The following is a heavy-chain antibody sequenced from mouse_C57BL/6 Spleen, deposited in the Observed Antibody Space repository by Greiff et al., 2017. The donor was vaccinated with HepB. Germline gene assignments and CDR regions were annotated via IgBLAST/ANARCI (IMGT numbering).Heavy chain of an antibody. CDR2: IYPGDGDT. Sequence: QVQLQQSGPELVKPGASVKISCKASGYAFSSSWMNWVKQRPGKGLEWIGRIYPGDGDTNYNGKFKGKATLTADKSSSTAYMQLSSLTSEDSAVYFCARRPYAIDYWGQGTSVTVSS. CDR1: GYAFSSSW. V-gene: IGHV1-82*01. J-gene: IGHJ4*01. CDR3: ARRPYAIDY.